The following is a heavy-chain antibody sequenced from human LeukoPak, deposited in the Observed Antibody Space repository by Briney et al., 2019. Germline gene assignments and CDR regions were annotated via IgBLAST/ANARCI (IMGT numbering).Heavy chain of an antibody. D-gene: IGHD4-17*01. J-gene: IGHJ6*03. CDR3: ARAYGPTYYYYYYMDV. CDR1: GFTFSSYW. Sequence: GGSLRLSCAASGFTFSSYWMSWVRQAPGKGLEWVANIKQDGSEKYYVDSVKGRFTISRDNAKNSLYLQMNSLRAEDTAVYYCARAYGPTYYYYYYMDVWGKGTTVTVSS. CDR2: IKQDGSEK. V-gene: IGHV3-7*01.